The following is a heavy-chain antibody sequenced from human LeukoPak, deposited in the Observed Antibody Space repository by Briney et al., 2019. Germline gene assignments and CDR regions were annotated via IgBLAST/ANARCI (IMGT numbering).Heavy chain of an antibody. CDR1: GFTFSNVW. CDR3: ARDGWWGMDV. D-gene: IGHD2-15*01. V-gene: IGHV3-11*01. CDR2: ISSSGSTI. Sequence: PGGSLRLSCAASGFTFSNVWMSWVRQAPGKGLEWVSYISSSGSTIYYADSVKGRFTISRDNAKNSLYLQMNSLRAEDTAVYYCARDGWWGMDVWGQGTTVTVSS. J-gene: IGHJ6*02.